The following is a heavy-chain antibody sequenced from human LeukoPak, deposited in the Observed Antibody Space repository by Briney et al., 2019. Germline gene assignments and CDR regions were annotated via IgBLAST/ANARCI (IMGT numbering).Heavy chain of an antibody. J-gene: IGHJ5*02. V-gene: IGHV4-4*02. CDR3: ARGGPQWLGNWFYP. CDR1: GGSISISNW. CDR2: IYHSGST. D-gene: IGHD6-19*01. Sequence: SETLSLTCAVSGGSISISNWWCWVRQPPGKGLEWTGEIYHSGSTNYNPSLKSRVTISVDKSKNQFSLKLSSVTAADTAVYYCARGGPQWLGNWFYPWGQGTLVTVSS.